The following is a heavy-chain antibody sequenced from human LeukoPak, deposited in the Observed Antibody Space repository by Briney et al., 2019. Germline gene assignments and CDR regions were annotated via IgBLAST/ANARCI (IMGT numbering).Heavy chain of an antibody. D-gene: IGHD3-22*01. CDR3: ARDKSPGSGYYFNWFDP. V-gene: IGHV1-69*13. J-gene: IGHJ5*02. CDR2: IIPIFGTA. Sequence: SVKVSCKASGYTFTGYYMHWVRQAPGQGLEWMGGIIPIFGTANYAQKFQGRVTITADESTSTAYMELSSLRSEDTAVYYCARDKSPGSGYYFNWFDPWGQGTLVTVSS. CDR1: GYTFTGYY.